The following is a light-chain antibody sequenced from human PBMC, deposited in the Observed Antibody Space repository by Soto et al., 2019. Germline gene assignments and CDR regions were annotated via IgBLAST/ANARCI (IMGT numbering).Light chain of an antibody. CDR1: SGYSNYK. CDR2: VGTGGAVV. J-gene: IGLJ2*01. V-gene: IGLV9-49*01. Sequence: QLVLTQPPSASASLGASVTLSCTLSSGYSNYKVDWYQQRPGKGPRFVMRVGTGGAVVPKGDGIPDRFSVLGSGLNRYLTIKNIQEEDESDYHCGADNGSGSSFVYVVFGGGTKLTVL. CDR3: GADNGSGSSFVYVV.